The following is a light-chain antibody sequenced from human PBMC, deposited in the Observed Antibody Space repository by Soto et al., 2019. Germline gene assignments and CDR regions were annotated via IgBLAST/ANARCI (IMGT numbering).Light chain of an antibody. CDR1: QSISSY. CDR3: QQSFSIPIT. Sequence: DIQMTHSPSSLSASVGDRVTITSRASQSISSYLNWYQQKPGKAPKLLIYAASSLQSGVPSRFSGSGSGTDFTLTISSLQPEDFATYYCQQSFSIPITFGQGTRLEIK. CDR2: AAS. V-gene: IGKV1-39*01. J-gene: IGKJ5*01.